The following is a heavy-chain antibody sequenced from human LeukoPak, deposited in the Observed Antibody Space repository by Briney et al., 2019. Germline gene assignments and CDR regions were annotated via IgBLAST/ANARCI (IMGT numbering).Heavy chain of an antibody. CDR3: TTTQYSDSSLRY. V-gene: IGHV3-15*01. D-gene: IGHD1-26*01. CDR2: IKSKDVGGPA. J-gene: IGHJ4*02. CDR1: GFIFSDKW. Sequence: GGSLRLSCAASGFIFSDKWMAWVRQAPGRGLEWVARIKSKDVGGPAANAAPVEGRFTISRDDSKNTLYLQMNRLKTEATAAYYCTTTQYSDSSLRYWGQGTPVTVSS.